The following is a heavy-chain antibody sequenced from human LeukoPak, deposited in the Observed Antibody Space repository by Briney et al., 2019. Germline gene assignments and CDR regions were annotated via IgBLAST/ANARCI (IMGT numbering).Heavy chain of an antibody. D-gene: IGHD4-11*01. CDR1: GFTFSSYA. CDR3: AKGRIDYPWYFDY. Sequence: GRSLRLSCAASGFTFSSYAMHWVRQAPGKGLEWVAVISHDGSNKYYADSVKGRFSISRDNSKNTLYLQMNSLRAEDTAVYYCAKGRIDYPWYFDYWGQGTLVTVSS. J-gene: IGHJ4*02. CDR2: ISHDGSNK. V-gene: IGHV3-30-3*01.